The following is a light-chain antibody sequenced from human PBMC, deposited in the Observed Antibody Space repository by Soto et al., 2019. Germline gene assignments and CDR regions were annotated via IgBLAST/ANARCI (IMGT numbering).Light chain of an antibody. CDR1: QSVSRN. V-gene: IGKV3-15*01. CDR2: GAS. Sequence: EIVMTQSPATLSVSPGERATLSCRASQSVSRNLAWYQQKPGQAPRLLIYGASTRATGIPARFSGSGSGTDFTLTISSLQSEDFALYYCQQYNNWPLTFGGGTKVEI. CDR3: QQYNNWPLT. J-gene: IGKJ4*01.